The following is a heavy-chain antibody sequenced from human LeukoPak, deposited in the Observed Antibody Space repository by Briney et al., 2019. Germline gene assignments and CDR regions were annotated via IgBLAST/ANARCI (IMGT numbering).Heavy chain of an antibody. D-gene: IGHD6-19*01. CDR3: ARDTAVRGWYVFDC. V-gene: IGHV4-59*01. J-gene: IGHJ4*02. Sequence: PSETLSLTCTVSGGSISSYYWSWIRQPPGKGLEWIGYIYYSGSTNYNPSLKSRVTISVDTSKNQFSLKLSSVTAADTAVYYCARDTAVRGWYVFDCWGQGTLVTVSS. CDR2: IYYSGST. CDR1: GGSISSYY.